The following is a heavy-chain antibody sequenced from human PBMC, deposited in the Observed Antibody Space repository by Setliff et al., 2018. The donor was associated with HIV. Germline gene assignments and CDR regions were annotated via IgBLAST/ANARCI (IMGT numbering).Heavy chain of an antibody. Sequence: GSLRLSCAASGFTFSSYSMNWVRQAPGKGLEWVSYITSSSRTIYYADSVKGRFTISRDNAKNSLYLQMNSLRAEDTAVYYCARDGYSSSWYVDSYYMDVWGKGNTVTVSS. J-gene: IGHJ6*03. CDR2: ITSSSRTI. CDR1: GFTFSSYS. D-gene: IGHD6-13*01. V-gene: IGHV3-48*01. CDR3: ARDGYSSSWYVDSYYMDV.